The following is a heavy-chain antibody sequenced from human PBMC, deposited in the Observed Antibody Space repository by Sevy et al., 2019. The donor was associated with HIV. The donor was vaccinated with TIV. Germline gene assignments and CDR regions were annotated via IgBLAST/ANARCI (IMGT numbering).Heavy chain of an antibody. CDR3: TRGNSGSDDY. D-gene: IGHD3-10*01. CDR1: GFTFSGSA. Sequence: GESLKISCAASGFTFSGSAMHWVRQASGKGLEWVGRIRSKANTYATAYAASVKGRFTISRDDSKNTAYLQMNSLKTEYTAVYYCTRGNSGSDDYWGQGTLVTVSS. V-gene: IGHV3-73*01. CDR2: IRSKANTYAT. J-gene: IGHJ4*02.